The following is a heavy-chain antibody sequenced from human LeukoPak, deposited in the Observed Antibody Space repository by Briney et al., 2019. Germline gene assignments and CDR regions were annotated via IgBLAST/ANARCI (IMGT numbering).Heavy chain of an antibody. CDR3: ARPSSPYNYFDY. V-gene: IGHV1-69*06. CDR1: GRTFSSYA. J-gene: IGHJ4*02. CDR2: IIPIFGTA. D-gene: IGHD3-16*01. Sequence: ASVKVSCKASGRTFSSYAISWLRQAPGQGLEWMGGIIPIFGTANYAQKFQGRVTITPDKATSTAYMELSSLRSEDTAVYYCARPSSPYNYFDYWGQGTLVTVSS.